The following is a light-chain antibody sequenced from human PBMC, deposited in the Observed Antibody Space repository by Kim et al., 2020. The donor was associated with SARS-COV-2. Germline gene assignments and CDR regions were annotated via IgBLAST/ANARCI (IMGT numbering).Light chain of an antibody. J-gene: IGLJ1*01. CDR3: GSYAGSNNYV. V-gene: IGLV2-8*01. CDR1: SSDIGGYDD. Sequence: QSVTISYPGTSSDIGGYDDVSWSQQHPGKAPNLTIYEVRKRPSGVPDRFSGSKSGNTASLTVSGLQAEDEADYYCGSYAGSNNYVFGTGTKVTVL. CDR2: EVR.